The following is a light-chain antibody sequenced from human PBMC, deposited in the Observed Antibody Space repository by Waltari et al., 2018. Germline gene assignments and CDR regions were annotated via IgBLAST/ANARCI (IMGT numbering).Light chain of an antibody. V-gene: IGKV3-11*01. CDR3: QQRSSWPLT. Sequence: EIVLTQSPATLSLSPGEGATLSCRTSQSVSNYLAWYQQRPGQPPRLLIYDASLRATGIPAKFSGSGSGSDFTLTISSLEPEDFAVYYCQQRSSWPLTFGPGTTV. CDR1: QSVSNY. CDR2: DAS. J-gene: IGKJ3*01.